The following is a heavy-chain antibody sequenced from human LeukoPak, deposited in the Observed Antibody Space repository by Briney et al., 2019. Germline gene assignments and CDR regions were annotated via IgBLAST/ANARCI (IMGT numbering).Heavy chain of an antibody. V-gene: IGHV3-48*01. Sequence: GGTLRLSCAASGFTFSTYGMSWVRQAPGKGLEWVSYISSSSSTIYYADSVKGRFTISRDNAKNSLYLQMNSLRAEDTAVYYCARSNYGAYDYWGQGTLVTVSS. CDR2: ISSSSSTI. D-gene: IGHD4-17*01. CDR3: ARSNYGAYDY. J-gene: IGHJ4*02. CDR1: GFTFSTYG.